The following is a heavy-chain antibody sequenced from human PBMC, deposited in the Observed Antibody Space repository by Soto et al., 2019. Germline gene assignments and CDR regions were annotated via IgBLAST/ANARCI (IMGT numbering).Heavy chain of an antibody. CDR2: IIPIFGTA. J-gene: IGHJ6*02. CDR3: ARDSHYDFWSGYYYYYYGMDV. D-gene: IGHD3-3*01. Sequence: ASVKVSCKASGGTFSSYAISWVRQAPGQGLEWMGGIIPIFGTANYAQKFQGRVTITADESTSTAYMELSSLRSEDTAVYYCARDSHYDFWSGYYYYYYGMDVWGQGTTVTVSS. V-gene: IGHV1-69*13. CDR1: GGTFSSYA.